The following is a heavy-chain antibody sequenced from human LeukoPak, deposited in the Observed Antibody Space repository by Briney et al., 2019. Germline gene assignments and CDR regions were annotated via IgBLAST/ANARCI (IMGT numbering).Heavy chain of an antibody. Sequence: PGGSLRLSCGASGFTFSTHGIHWVRQAPGRGLEWVAVIWYDGDNKYYADSVKGRFTISRDNSKNTLYLQMNSLRAEDTAVYNCGRDLTALDHLRYHYGMDVWGQGTTVTVSS. J-gene: IGHJ6*02. D-gene: IGHD3-9*01. CDR3: GRDLTALDHLRYHYGMDV. CDR2: IWYDGDNK. V-gene: IGHV3-33*01. CDR1: GFTFSTHG.